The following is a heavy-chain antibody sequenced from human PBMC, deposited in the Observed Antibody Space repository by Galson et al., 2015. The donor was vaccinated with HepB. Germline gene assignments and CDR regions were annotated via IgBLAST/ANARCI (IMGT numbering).Heavy chain of an antibody. V-gene: IGHV3-30*18. CDR2: ISYDGSNK. D-gene: IGHD3-3*01. CDR3: AKGSIFGVVTKGLDY. Sequence: SLRLSCAASGFTFSSYGMHWVRQAPGKGLEWVAVISYDGSNKYYADSVKGRFTISRDNSKNTLYLQMNSLRAEDTAVYYCAKGSIFGVVTKGLDYWGQGTLVTVSS. CDR1: GFTFSSYG. J-gene: IGHJ4*02.